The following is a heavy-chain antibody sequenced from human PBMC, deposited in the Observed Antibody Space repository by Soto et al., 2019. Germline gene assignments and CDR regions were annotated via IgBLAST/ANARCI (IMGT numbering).Heavy chain of an antibody. CDR1: GGSISSSY. V-gene: IGHV4-59*01. D-gene: IGHD1-26*01. CDR3: ATGLIVGAPDY. J-gene: IGHJ4*02. CDR2: IYNGGNA. Sequence: QVRLQESGPGLVKPSETLSLTCTVSGGSISSSYCNWIRQPPGRGLEWIAYIYNGGNANYNPSLTSRFTISGDTSKNQFPLKLNSVTAADTAVYYCATGLIVGAPDYWGQGTLVTVSS.